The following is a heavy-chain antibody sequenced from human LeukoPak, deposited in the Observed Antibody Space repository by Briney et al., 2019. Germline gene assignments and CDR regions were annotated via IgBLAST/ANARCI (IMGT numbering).Heavy chain of an antibody. J-gene: IGHJ5*02. Sequence: SETLSLTCTVTGDSITSNSYHWAWIRQPPWKGLECIGTMYYSGGTYYNPSLKSRVTISIDTSRNQFSLRLSSVTAADTAVYYCVRGGTSSMYNWFDPWGQGTLVIVSS. CDR1: GDSITSNSYH. V-gene: IGHV4-39*07. CDR2: MYYSGGT. CDR3: VRGGTSSMYNWFDP. D-gene: IGHD6-13*01.